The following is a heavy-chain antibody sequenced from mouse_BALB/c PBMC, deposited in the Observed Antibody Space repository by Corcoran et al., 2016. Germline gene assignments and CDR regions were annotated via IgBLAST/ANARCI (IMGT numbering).Heavy chain of an antibody. CDR2: INTYTGEP. CDR1: GYTFTNYG. Sequence: QSQLVQSGPELKKPGETVKISCKASGYTFTNYGMNWVKQAPGKGLKWMGWINTYTGEPTYADDFKGRFAFSLETSASTAYLQINNLENEDTAIYFCAREPYAMDYWGQGTSVTVSS. J-gene: IGHJ4*01. CDR3: AREPYAMDY. V-gene: IGHV9-3-1*01.